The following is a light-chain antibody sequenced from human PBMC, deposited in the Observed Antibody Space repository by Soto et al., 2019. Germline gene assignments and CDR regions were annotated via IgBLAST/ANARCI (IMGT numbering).Light chain of an antibody. J-gene: IGLJ1*01. V-gene: IGLV2-11*01. Sequence: QSALTQPRSVSGSRGQSVTISCTGTSSDVGGYNFVSWYQQHPGKAPKLMIYDVIKRPSGVPDRFSGSKSGDTASLTISGLKDEDEADYYCCSYGGSYTYVFGTGTKVTVL. CDR2: DVI. CDR1: SSDVGGYNF. CDR3: CSYGGSYTYV.